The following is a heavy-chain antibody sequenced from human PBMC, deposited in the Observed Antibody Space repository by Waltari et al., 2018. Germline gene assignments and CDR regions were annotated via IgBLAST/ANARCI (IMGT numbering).Heavy chain of an antibody. CDR2: IYYSGST. CDR3: ARVSRLRFLEWLGTHDY. CDR1: GGSISSGGYY. J-gene: IGHJ4*02. D-gene: IGHD3-3*01. V-gene: IGHV4-31*03. Sequence: QVQLQESGPGLVKPSQTLSLTCTVSGGSISSGGYYWSWIRQHPGKGLEWIGYIYYSGSTYYNPSLKRRVTISVDTSKNQFSLKLSSVTAADTAVYYCARVSRLRFLEWLGTHDYWGQGTLVTVSS.